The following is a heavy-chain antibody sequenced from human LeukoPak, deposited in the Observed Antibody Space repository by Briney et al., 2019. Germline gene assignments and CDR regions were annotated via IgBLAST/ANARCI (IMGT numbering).Heavy chain of an antibody. CDR1: GFTFSSYA. CDR3: ARGTTGYSSGWWEYNWFDP. V-gene: IGHV3-64*01. D-gene: IGHD6-19*01. CDR2: ISSNGGST. Sequence: GGSLRLSCAASGFTFSSYAMHWVRQAPGKGLEYVSAISSNGGSTYYANSVKGRFTISRDNSKNTLYLQMGSLRAEDMAVYYCARGTTGYSSGWWEYNWFDPWGQGTLVTVSS. J-gene: IGHJ5*02.